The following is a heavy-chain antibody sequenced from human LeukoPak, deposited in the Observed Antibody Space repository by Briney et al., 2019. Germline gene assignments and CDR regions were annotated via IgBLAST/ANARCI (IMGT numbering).Heavy chain of an antibody. CDR3: ARGGIAVADGNWFDP. CDR2: ISAYNGNT. D-gene: IGHD6-19*01. CDR1: GYTFTSYG. Sequence: GASVKVSCKASGYTFTSYGISWVRQAPGQGLEWMGWISAYNGNTIYAQKLQGRVTMTTDTSTSTAYMELRSLRSDDTAVYYCARGGIAVADGNWFDPWGQGTLVTVSS. J-gene: IGHJ5*02. V-gene: IGHV1-18*01.